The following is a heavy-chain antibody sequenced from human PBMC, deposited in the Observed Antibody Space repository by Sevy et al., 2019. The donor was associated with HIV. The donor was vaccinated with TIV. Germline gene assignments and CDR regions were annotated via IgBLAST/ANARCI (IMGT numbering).Heavy chain of an antibody. Sequence: GGSLRLSCAASGFTFGSYTLHWVRQAPGKGLEWVAVISQTYDGSKKYYIDSVQGRFTISRDNSKNTLYLQMDSLRPEDTAVYYCARDNSGYFIFDYWGQGTLVTVSS. V-gene: IGHV3-30-3*01. J-gene: IGHJ4*02. D-gene: IGHD3-22*01. CDR3: ARDNSGYFIFDY. CDR1: GFTFGSYT. CDR2: ISQTYDGSKK.